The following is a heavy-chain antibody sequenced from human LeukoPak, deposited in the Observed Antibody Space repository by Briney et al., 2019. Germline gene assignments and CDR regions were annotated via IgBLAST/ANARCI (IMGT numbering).Heavy chain of an antibody. D-gene: IGHD3-16*02. CDR3: AFGGVIAWYFDY. CDR2: MKQDGRDS. CDR1: GFTFSWYW. V-gene: IGHV3-7*01. J-gene: IGHJ4*02. Sequence: GGSLRHSCVASGFTFSWYWMSWVRQAPGKGLEWVANMKQDGRDSHYVDSVKGRFTISRDYAKKSVYLEMNSLRAEDTAVYYCAFGGVIAWYFDYWGQGTLVTVSS.